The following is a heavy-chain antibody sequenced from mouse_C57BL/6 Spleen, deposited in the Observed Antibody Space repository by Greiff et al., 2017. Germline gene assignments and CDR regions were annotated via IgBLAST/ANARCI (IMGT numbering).Heavy chain of an antibody. CDR2: IYPRSGNT. CDR1: GYTFTSYG. D-gene: IGHD2-5*01. V-gene: IGHV1-81*01. Sequence: QVQLQQSGAELARPGASVKLSCKASGYTFTSYGISWVKQRTGQGLEWIGEIYPRSGNTYYNEKFKGKATLTADKSSSTAYMELRSLTSEDSAVYFCARVAYYSNYYDYWGQGTTLTVSS. CDR3: ARVAYYSNYYDY. J-gene: IGHJ2*01.